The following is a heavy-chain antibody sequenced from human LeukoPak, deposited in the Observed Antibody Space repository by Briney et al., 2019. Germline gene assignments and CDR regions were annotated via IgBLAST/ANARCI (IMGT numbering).Heavy chain of an antibody. CDR1: GGTFSTYA. Sequence: SVKVSCKASGGTFSTYAISWVRQAPGQGLEWMGGIIPIFGTANYAQKFQGRVTITADESTSTAYMELRSLSSEDTAVYYCARALHLELHSYFDSWGQGTLVTVSS. J-gene: IGHJ4*02. D-gene: IGHD1-1*01. V-gene: IGHV1-69*13. CDR2: IIPIFGTA. CDR3: ARALHLELHSYFDS.